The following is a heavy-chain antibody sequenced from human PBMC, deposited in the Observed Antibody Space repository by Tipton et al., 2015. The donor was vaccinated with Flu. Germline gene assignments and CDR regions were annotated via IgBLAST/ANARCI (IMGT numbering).Heavy chain of an antibody. V-gene: IGHV4-38-2*02. Sequence: LRLSCTVSGDSMRRDYFWGWIRQAPGKGLEWIGNIHYSGSPHYNPSLKSRVTISVDTSKNQFSLRLNSVTAADTAVYYCARTEPRTLYYFDFWGQGTLVTVSS. J-gene: IGHJ4*02. D-gene: IGHD1-14*01. CDR2: IHYSGSP. CDR1: GDSMRRDYF. CDR3: ARTEPRTLYYFDF.